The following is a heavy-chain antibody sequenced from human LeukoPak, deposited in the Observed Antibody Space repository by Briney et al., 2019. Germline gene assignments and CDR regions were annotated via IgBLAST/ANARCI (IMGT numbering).Heavy chain of an antibody. D-gene: IGHD6-13*01. Sequence: GESLKISCKGSGYRFTNYWIGWVRQMPGKGLEWMGIIYPGDSDTRYSPSFQGQVTISADKSISTACLQWSSLKASDTAMYYCARWGGIAVAGTSSFDYWGKGTLVTVS. J-gene: IGHJ4*02. V-gene: IGHV5-51*01. CDR1: GYRFTNYW. CDR3: ARWGGIAVAGTSSFDY. CDR2: IYPGDSDT.